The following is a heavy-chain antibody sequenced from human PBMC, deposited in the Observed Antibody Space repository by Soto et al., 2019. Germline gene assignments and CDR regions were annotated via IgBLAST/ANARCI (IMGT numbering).Heavy chain of an antibody. CDR3: AREGTTYSGSVNDAFDL. Sequence: QVQLQESGPGLVKPSGTLSLTCAVSGGSISSNNWWSWVRQSPGKGLEWIGEIFHGGSTNYNPSLKSRVTLSIDNSKNHFSLRLSSVTAADTAVYYCAREGTTYSGSVNDAFDLWGQGTMVTVSS. CDR1: GGSISSNNW. V-gene: IGHV4-4*02. D-gene: IGHD5-12*01. CDR2: IFHGGST. J-gene: IGHJ3*01.